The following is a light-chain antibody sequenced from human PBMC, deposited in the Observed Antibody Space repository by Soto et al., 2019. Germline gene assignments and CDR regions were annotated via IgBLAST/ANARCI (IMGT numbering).Light chain of an antibody. Sequence: QAVVTQEPSLTVSPGGTVTLTCASSTGTVTSGHFPYWFRQKPGQAPRTLISDISKRLSGTPARFSGSLLGDKAALTLSGAQPEDEADYYCLLFYGGSSVFGPGTKLTVL. CDR1: TGTVTSGHF. V-gene: IGLV7-46*01. CDR3: LLFYGGSSV. J-gene: IGLJ1*01. CDR2: DIS.